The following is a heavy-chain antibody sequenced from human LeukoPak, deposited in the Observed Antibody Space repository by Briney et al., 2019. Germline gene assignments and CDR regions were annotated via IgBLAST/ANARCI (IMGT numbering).Heavy chain of an antibody. V-gene: IGHV1-69*13. CDR3: ARTTHISYGDYLSAIDP. CDR2: IIPIFGTA. Sequence: GASVKVSCKASGGTFSSYAISWVRQAPGQGLEWMGGIIPIFGTANYAQKFQGRVTITADESTSTAYMELSSLGSEDTAVYYCARTTHISYGDYLSAIDPWGQGTVVTVSS. D-gene: IGHD4-17*01. J-gene: IGHJ5*02. CDR1: GGTFSSYA.